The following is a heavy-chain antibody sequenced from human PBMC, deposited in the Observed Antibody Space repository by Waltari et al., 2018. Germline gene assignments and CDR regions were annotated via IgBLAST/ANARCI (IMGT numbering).Heavy chain of an antibody. V-gene: IGHV3-43D*04. J-gene: IGHJ4*02. CDR2: ISWDGGST. D-gene: IGHD1-26*01. CDR1: GFTFDDYA. Sequence: EVQLVESGGVVVQPGGSLRLSCAASGFTFDDYAMHWVRHAPGKGLEWVSLISWDGGSTYYADSVKGRFTISRDNSKNSLYLQMNSLRAEDTALYYCAKDGITSGSYGKPYYFDYWGQGTLVTVSS. CDR3: AKDGITSGSYGKPYYFDY.